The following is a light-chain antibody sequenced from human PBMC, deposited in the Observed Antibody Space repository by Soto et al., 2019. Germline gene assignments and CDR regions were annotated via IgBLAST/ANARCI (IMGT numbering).Light chain of an antibody. CDR3: SSYTSTSTYV. J-gene: IGLJ1*01. Sequence: QSVLTQPASVSGSLGQSITISCTGTSSDIGVYDYVSWYQQHPGKAPKLMIYEVANRPSGVSNRFSGSKSGNTASLTISGLQAEDEADYYCSSYTSTSTYVFGTGTKVTVL. CDR2: EVA. V-gene: IGLV2-14*01. CDR1: SSDIGVYDY.